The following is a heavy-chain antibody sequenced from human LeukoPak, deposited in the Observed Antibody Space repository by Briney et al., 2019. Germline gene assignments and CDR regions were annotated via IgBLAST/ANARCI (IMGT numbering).Heavy chain of an antibody. CDR1: GFTFSSYG. D-gene: IGHD3-22*01. CDR2: IWYDGSNK. J-gene: IGHJ3*02. CDR3: ARNNPYYYDSSGVDAFDI. V-gene: IGHV3-33*01. Sequence: GSSLRLSCGASGFTFSSYGMLWVRQAPGKGLEWVAVIWYDGSNKYYADSVKGRFTISRDNSKNTLYLQMNSLRAEDTAVYYCARNNPYYYDSSGVDAFDIWGQGTMVTVSS.